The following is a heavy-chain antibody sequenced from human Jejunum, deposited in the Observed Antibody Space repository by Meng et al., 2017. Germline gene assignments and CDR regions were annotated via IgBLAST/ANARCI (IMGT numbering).Heavy chain of an antibody. Sequence: QGQLRESGPGLSRSSQTLSLPCTVSGDSLTSGPYYWSWIRQPAGEGLEWLGRISASGTTNYNISLNNRATISLDTSSNQFSLKLSSVTAADTAVYYCARSSGTYYSWWFDPWGQGTLVTVSS. CDR3: ARSSGTYYSWWFDP. CDR1: GDSLTSGPYY. D-gene: IGHD3-10*01. CDR2: ISASGTT. J-gene: IGHJ5*02. V-gene: IGHV4-61*02.